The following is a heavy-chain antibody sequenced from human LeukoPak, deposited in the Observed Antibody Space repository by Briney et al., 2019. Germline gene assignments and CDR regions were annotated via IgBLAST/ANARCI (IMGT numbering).Heavy chain of an antibody. V-gene: IGHV3-49*04. CDR3: TIYCSSTSCYGAFDI. Sequence: QPGRSLRLSCTASGFTFGDYAMSWVRQAPGKGLEWVGFIRSKAYGGTTEYAASVKGRFTISRDDSKSIAYLQMNSLKTEDTAVYYCTIYCSSTSCYGAFDIWGPGTMVTVSS. CDR1: GFTFGDYA. D-gene: IGHD2-2*01. CDR2: IRSKAYGGTT. J-gene: IGHJ3*02.